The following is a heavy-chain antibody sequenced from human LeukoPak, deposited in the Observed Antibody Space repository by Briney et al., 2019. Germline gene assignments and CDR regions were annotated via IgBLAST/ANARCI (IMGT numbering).Heavy chain of an antibody. D-gene: IGHD6-13*01. CDR3: ARVLGYSSSQWHYFDS. J-gene: IGHJ4*02. V-gene: IGHV1-8*03. CDR1: AYTFSSYE. Sequence: ASVKVSCKASAYTFSSYEVNWVRQATGQGFEWMGWINPNSGKTGYAQKFQGRVTITWDPSISTVYMELTSLRSEDTAVYYCARVLGYSSSQWHYFDSWGQGTLVTVSS. CDR2: INPNSGKT.